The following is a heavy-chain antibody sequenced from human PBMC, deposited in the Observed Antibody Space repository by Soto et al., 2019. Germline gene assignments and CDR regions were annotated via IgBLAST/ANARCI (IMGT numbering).Heavy chain of an antibody. CDR2: ISAYNGNT. CDR3: ARVGDGIVATIWGFDY. J-gene: IGHJ4*02. CDR1: GYTFTSYG. V-gene: IGHV1-18*01. Sequence: QVQLVQSGAEVKKPGASVKVSCKASGYTFTSYGISWVRQAPGQGLEWMGWISAYNGNTNYARKLQGRVTMTTDTPPSTAYMELRSLRSDDTAVYYCARVGDGIVATIWGFDYWGQGTLVTVSS. D-gene: IGHD5-12*01.